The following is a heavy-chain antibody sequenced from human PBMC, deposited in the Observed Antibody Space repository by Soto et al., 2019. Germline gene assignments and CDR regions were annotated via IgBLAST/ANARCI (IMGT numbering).Heavy chain of an antibody. CDR1: GFPFTSYS. J-gene: IGHJ6*02. CDR2: IGVSGGTT. CDR3: ATLLLDYGDYYYQGLDV. D-gene: IGHD4-17*01. Sequence: EVQLLESGGGLVQPGGSLRLSCAASGFPFTSYSMTWVRQAPGKGLEWVSAIGVSGGTTHYADSVKGRFTISRDNSKNTLYLQLKSLRADDTAVYYCATLLLDYGDYYYQGLDVWGQGTTVTVSS. V-gene: IGHV3-23*01.